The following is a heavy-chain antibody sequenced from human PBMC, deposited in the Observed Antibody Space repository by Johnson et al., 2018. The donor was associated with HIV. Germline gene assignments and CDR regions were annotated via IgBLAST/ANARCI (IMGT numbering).Heavy chain of an antibody. CDR2: ISYDGSYK. V-gene: IGHV3-30*03. CDR1: GFTFSAYG. J-gene: IGHJ3*02. D-gene: IGHD3-3*01. CDR3: AREQATLFFRASGAAFNI. Sequence: QVQLVESGGGVVQPGRSLRLSCAASGFTFSAYGMHWVRQAPGQGLEWVAVISYDGSYKYYADSVKGRFTISRDNSKNTLYVQMNSLRGDDTAVYYCAREQATLFFRASGAAFNIWGQGTTVNVSS.